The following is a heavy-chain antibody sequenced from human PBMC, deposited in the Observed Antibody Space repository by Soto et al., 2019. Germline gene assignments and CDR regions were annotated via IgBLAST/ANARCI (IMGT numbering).Heavy chain of an antibody. J-gene: IGHJ5*02. CDR1: GASISSYY. CDR2: IYYSGTT. Sequence: QVQLQESGPGLVKPSETVSLTCTVSGASISSYYWSWIRQPPGKGLEWIGYIYYSGTTGYNCSLKSRVTISVDTSKNQFSLKLSSVTAADTAVYYCVRGKDWFDPWGQGTLVTVSS. V-gene: IGHV4-59*08. CDR3: VRGKDWFDP.